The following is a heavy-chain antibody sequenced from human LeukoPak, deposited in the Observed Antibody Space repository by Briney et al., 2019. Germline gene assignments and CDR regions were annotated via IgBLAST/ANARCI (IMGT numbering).Heavy chain of an antibody. D-gene: IGHD5-24*01. Sequence: SETLSLTCTVSGGSVTSSSYYWGWIRQPPGKGLEWIGSIYHSGSTYYNPSLKSRVTISVDTSKNQFSLKLSSVTAADAAVYDCLRDGYPFDYWGQGTLVTVSS. V-gene: IGHV4-39*01. CDR3: LRDGYPFDY. CDR1: GGSVTSSSYY. J-gene: IGHJ4*02. CDR2: IYHSGST.